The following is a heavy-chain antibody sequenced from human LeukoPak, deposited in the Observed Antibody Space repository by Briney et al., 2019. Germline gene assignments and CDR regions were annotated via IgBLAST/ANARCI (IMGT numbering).Heavy chain of an antibody. CDR1: GGSISSYY. J-gene: IGHJ3*02. D-gene: IGHD4-23*01. Sequence: PSETLSLTCTVSGGSISSYYWSWIRQPPGKGLEWIGYIYYSGSTNYNPSLKSRVTISVDTSKNQFSLKLSSVTAADTAVYYCARDDYGGKDAFDIWGQGTMVTVSS. CDR3: ARDDYGGKDAFDI. V-gene: IGHV4-59*01. CDR2: IYYSGST.